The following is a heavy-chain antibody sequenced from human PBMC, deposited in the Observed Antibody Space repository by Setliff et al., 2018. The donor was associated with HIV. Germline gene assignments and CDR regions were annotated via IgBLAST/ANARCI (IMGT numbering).Heavy chain of an antibody. J-gene: IGHJ3*02. Sequence: SVKVSCKASGFTFTSSAVQWVRQARGQRLEWIGWIVVGSGNTNYAQKFQERVTITRDMSTSTAYMELSSRRSEDTAVYYCAAADNRRGDAFDIWGQGTMVTVSS. CDR1: GFTFTSSA. D-gene: IGHD3-9*01. V-gene: IGHV1-58*01. CDR2: IVVGSGNT. CDR3: AAADNRRGDAFDI.